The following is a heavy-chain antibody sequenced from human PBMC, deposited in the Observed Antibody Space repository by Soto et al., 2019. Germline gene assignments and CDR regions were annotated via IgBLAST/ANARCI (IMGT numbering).Heavy chain of an antibody. D-gene: IGHD1-26*01. CDR1: GFTFSDHY. Sequence: PGGSLRLSCAASGFTFSDHYMDWVRQAPGKGLEWVGRTRNKANSYTTEYAASVKGRFTVSRDDSKNSLYLQMNSLKTEDTAVYYCARVIVGANYDYWGQGTLVTVSS. CDR2: TRNKANSYTT. V-gene: IGHV3-72*01. J-gene: IGHJ4*02. CDR3: ARVIVGANYDY.